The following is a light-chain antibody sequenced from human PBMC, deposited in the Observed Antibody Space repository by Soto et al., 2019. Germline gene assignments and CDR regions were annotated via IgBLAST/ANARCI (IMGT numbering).Light chain of an antibody. V-gene: IGKV3-11*01. J-gene: IGKJ4*01. CDR1: QSVSSY. Sequence: EIVLTQSPATLSLSPGERATLSCRASQSVSSYLAWYQQKPGQAPRLLIYDASNRATGIPARFSGSGSGTDFTLTISSLEPEDCAVYYCQQRSNWRRLTFGGGTKVEIK. CDR2: DAS. CDR3: QQRSNWRRLT.